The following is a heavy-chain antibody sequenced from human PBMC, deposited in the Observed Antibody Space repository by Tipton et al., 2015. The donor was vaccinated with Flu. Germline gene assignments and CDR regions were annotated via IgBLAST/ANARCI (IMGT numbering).Heavy chain of an antibody. V-gene: IGHV4-4*07. J-gene: IGHJ4*02. Sequence: TLSLTCNVSGGSIHNYYWSWIRQPAGKELEWIGRIFSTGRTSYNPSLKSRVTMSVDASKNQFSLHLSSVTAADTAFYYCARESDYGDYYFDYWGQGSPVIVSS. CDR1: GGSIHNYY. CDR2: IFSTGRT. D-gene: IGHD4-17*01. CDR3: ARESDYGDYYFDY.